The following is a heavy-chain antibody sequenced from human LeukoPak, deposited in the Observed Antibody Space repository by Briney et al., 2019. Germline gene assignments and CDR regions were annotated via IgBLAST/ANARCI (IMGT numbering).Heavy chain of an antibody. J-gene: IGHJ4*02. Sequence: ASVKVSCKASGYSFSTYVINWVRQAPGQGLEWMGIINPSGGSTSYAQKFQGRVTMTRDTSTSTVYMELSSLRSEDTAVYYCASSSRAGWLLYHYAFDYWGQGTLVTVSS. CDR1: GYSFSTYV. V-gene: IGHV1-46*01. D-gene: IGHD3-3*01. CDR3: ASSSRAGWLLYHYAFDY. CDR2: INPSGGST.